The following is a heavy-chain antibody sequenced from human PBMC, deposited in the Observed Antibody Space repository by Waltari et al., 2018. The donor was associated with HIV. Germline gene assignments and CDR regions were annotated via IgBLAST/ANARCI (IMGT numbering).Heavy chain of an antibody. CDR3: ARVDRYTSSGLDY. J-gene: IGHJ4*02. V-gene: IGHV4-59*01. CDR1: GGSISNYY. D-gene: IGHD6-13*01. CDR2: IYYSGST. Sequence: QVQLQESGPGLVKPSETLSLICTVSGGSISNYYWTWIRQPPGKGLEWIGDIYYSGSTNYNPSLKSRVTISVDTSKNQFSLKVRSVTAADTAIYYCARVDRYTSSGLDYWGQGTLVNVSS.